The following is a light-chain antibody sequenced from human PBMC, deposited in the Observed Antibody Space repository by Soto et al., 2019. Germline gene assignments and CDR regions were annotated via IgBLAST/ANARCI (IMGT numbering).Light chain of an antibody. Sequence: DIVMAQFSATMSVSPGERTTVSCXASQSVSSNLAWYQQKPGQAPRLLIYDASTRATGIPDRFSGSGSGTEFTLTISSLQSEDFAVYYCQQYTNWPKTFGQGTKVDIK. CDR3: QQYTNWPKT. J-gene: IGKJ1*01. CDR2: DAS. V-gene: IGKV3-15*01. CDR1: QSVSSN.